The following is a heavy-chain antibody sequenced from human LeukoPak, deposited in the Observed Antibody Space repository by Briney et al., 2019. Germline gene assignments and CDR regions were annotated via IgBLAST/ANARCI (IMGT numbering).Heavy chain of an antibody. CDR1: GESAFRNNVA. CDR2: TYYGSKWYN. J-gene: IGHJ4*02. D-gene: IGHD5-18*01. V-gene: IGHV6-1*01. CDR3: AREAVGYSYGYPPFYFDY. Sequence: PSQTLSLTCAITGESAFRNNVARKWIRESPSRGLEWLGRTYYGSKWYNDYAVSVKSRITIIPGTSKNQFSLQLSSVTPEDTTVYYCAREAVGYSYGYPPFYFDYWGQGTLVTVSS.